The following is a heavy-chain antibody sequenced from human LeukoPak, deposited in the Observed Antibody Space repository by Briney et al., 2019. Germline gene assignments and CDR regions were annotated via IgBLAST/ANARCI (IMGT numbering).Heavy chain of an antibody. CDR1: GGSISSYY. D-gene: IGHD5-18*01. V-gene: IGHV4-59*01. CDR3: ARGFNPHSYGPHFDY. CDR2: IYYSGCT. J-gene: IGHJ4*02. Sequence: NSSETLSLTCSVSGGSISSYYWNWIRQPPGKGLEWIGYIYYSGCTSYIPSLMSRVTISVDTSKNQFSLKLSSVTAADTAIYYCARGFNPHSYGPHFDYWGLGTLVTVSS.